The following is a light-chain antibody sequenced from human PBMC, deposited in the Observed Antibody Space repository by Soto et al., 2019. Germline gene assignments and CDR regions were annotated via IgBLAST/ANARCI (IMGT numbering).Light chain of an antibody. Sequence: IQMTQSPSTLSASAGERVTITFRASQSISSRLAWYQQEPGKAPKLLMYDASSLESGVPSRFSGSGSGTEFTLTISSLQADDFATYYCQQYKSYWTFGEGTKVDIK. CDR2: DAS. CDR3: QQYKSYWT. CDR1: QSISSR. J-gene: IGKJ1*01. V-gene: IGKV1-5*01.